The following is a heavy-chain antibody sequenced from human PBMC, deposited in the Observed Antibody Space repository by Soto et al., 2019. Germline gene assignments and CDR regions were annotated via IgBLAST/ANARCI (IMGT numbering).Heavy chain of an antibody. D-gene: IGHD3-9*01. J-gene: IGHJ4*02. Sequence: SETLSLTCTVSGGSVSSSSYNWGWVRQPPGKGLEWIGSVYYSGSTYYNPSLESRVTISVDKSKNQFSLKLMSLSAADTAVYYCGRLEGLATISYYFDYWGQGALVTVSS. CDR3: GRLEGLATISYYFDY. CDR1: GGSVSSSSYN. V-gene: IGHV4-39*01. CDR2: VYYSGST.